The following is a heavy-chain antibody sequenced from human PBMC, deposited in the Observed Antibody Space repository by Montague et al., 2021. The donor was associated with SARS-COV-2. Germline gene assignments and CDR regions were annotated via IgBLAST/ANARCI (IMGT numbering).Heavy chain of an antibody. Sequence: SETLSLTCTVSGGSISSSNYYWGWIRQPPGKGLEWIGNMYYSGSTYYNPSLKSRVTISISTSKNQFSLKLSSVTAADTGVYSGARDDIVLQGVTKGMDVWGRGTTVTVSS. CDR1: GGSISSSNYY. D-gene: IGHD3-10*01. J-gene: IGHJ6*02. CDR3: ARDDIVLQGVTKGMDV. CDR2: MYYSGST. V-gene: IGHV4-39*07.